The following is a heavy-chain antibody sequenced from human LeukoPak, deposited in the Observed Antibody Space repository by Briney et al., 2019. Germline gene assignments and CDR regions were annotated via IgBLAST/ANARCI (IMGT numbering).Heavy chain of an antibody. D-gene: IGHD3-22*01. Sequence: PSETLSLTCAVSGDSFSENYWTWIRQPPGKGLEFIGEINHSGTTNYNPSLKSRVTLSVDTSKNQFSLRVKSVTAADTAVYYCARGRYHYDTSGYSASKYYMYVWGKGSTVTVSS. V-gene: IGHV4-34*01. CDR3: ARGRYHYDTSGYSASKYYMYV. CDR1: GDSFSENY. J-gene: IGHJ6*03. CDR2: INHSGTT.